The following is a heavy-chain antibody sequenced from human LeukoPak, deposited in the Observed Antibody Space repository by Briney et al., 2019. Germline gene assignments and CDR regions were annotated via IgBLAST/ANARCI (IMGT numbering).Heavy chain of an antibody. CDR1: GFTVSSNY. CDR2: IYSGGST. D-gene: IGHD5-12*01. J-gene: IGHJ4*02. CDR3: ARVTYYDYYFDY. V-gene: IGHV3-66*01. Sequence: GGSLRLSCAASGFTVSSNYMSWVRQAPGKGLEWVSVIYSGGSTYYADSVKGRFTISRYNSKNTLYLQMNSLRAYDKAVYYCARVTYYDYYFDYWGQGTLVTVSS.